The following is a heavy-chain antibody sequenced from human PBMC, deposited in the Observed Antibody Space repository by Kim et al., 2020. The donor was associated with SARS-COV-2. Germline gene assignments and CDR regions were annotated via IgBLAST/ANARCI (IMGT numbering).Heavy chain of an antibody. CDR2: ITWNSGSI. V-gene: IGHV3-9*01. CDR1: GFTFDDYA. Sequence: GGSLRLSCAASGFTFDDYAMHWVRQAPGKGLEWVSGITWNSGSIGYADSVKGRFTISRDNAKNSLYLQMNSLRVEDTAFYYCVSSLGWVAGSNYWGQGTLVTVSS. J-gene: IGHJ4*02. D-gene: IGHD2-15*01. CDR3: VSSLGWVAGSNY.